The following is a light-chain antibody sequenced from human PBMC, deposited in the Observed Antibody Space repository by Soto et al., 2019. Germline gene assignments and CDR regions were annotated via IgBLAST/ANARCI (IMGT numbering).Light chain of an antibody. CDR3: SSYTSRSTPV. CDR1: SGRSTYP. V-gene: IGLV4-69*01. CDR2: FNSDGSH. J-gene: IGLJ2*01. Sequence: QLVLPQSPSASASLGASVNLTCTLTSGRSTYPTAWHQQRPQKGPRFLLKFNSDGSHTKGDGIPDRFSGSKSGNTASLTISELQAEDEADYYCSSYTSRSTPVFGGGTKLTVL.